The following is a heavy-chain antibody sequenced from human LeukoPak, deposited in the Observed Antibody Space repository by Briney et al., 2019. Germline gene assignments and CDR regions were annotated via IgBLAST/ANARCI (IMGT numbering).Heavy chain of an antibody. V-gene: IGHV3-33*01. J-gene: IGHJ4*02. CDR2: IWYDGSNK. CDR1: GFTFSSYG. CDR3: AREIKSWYYFDY. D-gene: IGHD6-13*01. Sequence: GGSLRLSCAASGFTFSSYGMHWVRQAPGKGLEWVAVIWYDGSNKYYADSVKGRFTIPRDNSKNTLYLQMNSLRAEDTAVYYCAREIKSWYYFDYWGQGTLVTVSS.